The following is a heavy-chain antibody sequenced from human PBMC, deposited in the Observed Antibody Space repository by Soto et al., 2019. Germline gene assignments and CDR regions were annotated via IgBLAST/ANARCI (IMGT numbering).Heavy chain of an antibody. D-gene: IGHD2-15*01. Sequence: EVQLLESGGGLVQPGGSLRLSCAASGFTFSSYAMSWVRQAPGKGLEWVSAISGSGGSTYYADSVKGRFTIFRDNSKNTLYLQMNSLRAEDTAVYYCATHIYIVVVVAARTDAFDIWGQGTMVTVSS. CDR3: ATHIYIVVVVAARTDAFDI. CDR1: GFTFSSYA. V-gene: IGHV3-23*01. J-gene: IGHJ3*02. CDR2: ISGSGGST.